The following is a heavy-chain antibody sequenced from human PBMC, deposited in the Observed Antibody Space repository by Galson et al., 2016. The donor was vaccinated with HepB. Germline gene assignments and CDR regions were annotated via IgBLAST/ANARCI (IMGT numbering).Heavy chain of an antibody. Sequence: SLRLSCAASGFTFSSYYMHWVRQAPGKGLVWVSRINRDESSTSYADYVKGRFTISRDNAKNTLYLQMNSLRAEDTAVYYWARDPSYYSGMDVWGQGTTVTVSS. CDR3: ARDPSYYSGMDV. V-gene: IGHV3-74*01. CDR1: GFTFSSYY. J-gene: IGHJ6*02. CDR2: INRDESST.